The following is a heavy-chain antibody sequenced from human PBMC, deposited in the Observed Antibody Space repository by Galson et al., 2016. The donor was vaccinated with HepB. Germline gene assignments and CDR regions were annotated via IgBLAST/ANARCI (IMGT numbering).Heavy chain of an antibody. V-gene: IGHV3-48*03. CDR1: GFTFSRYE. Sequence: SLRLSCAASGFTFSRYEMNWVRQAPGKGLEWVSYISSSGTNIYYADSVKGRFTISRDNAKNTPYLQMNSLRAEDTAVYYCAREPVRLDDLWTGHPKNPDYWGQGTLVTVSS. CDR3: AREPVRLDDLWTGHPKNPDY. J-gene: IGHJ4*02. D-gene: IGHD3/OR15-3a*01. CDR2: ISSSGTNI.